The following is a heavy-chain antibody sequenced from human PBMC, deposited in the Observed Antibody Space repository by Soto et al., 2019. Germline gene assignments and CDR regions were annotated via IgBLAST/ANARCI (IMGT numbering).Heavy chain of an antibody. CDR1: GFTFSSYG. D-gene: IGHD6-6*01. CDR2: ISYDGSNK. CDR3: AKGSNYVDC. Sequence: QVQLVESGGGVVQPGRSLRLSCAASGFTFSSYGMHWVRQAPGKGLEWVAVISYDGSNKYYADSVKGRFTISRDNSKNTLYLQMNSLRAEDTAVYYCAKGSNYVDCWGQGTLVTVSS. V-gene: IGHV3-30*18. J-gene: IGHJ4*02.